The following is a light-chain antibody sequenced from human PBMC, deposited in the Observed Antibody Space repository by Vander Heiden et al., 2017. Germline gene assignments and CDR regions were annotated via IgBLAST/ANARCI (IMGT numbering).Light chain of an antibody. CDR2: AAS. CDR3: QQHYSYSWT. CDR1: QSISSY. Sequence: DIQMTQSPSSLSASVGDRVTITCRASQSISSYLNWYQQKPGKAPKRLIYAASSLQSGVPSRFSGSGSGTDFTLTISSLQPEDFATYYCQQHYSYSWTFGQGTKVEIK. V-gene: IGKV1-39*01. J-gene: IGKJ1*01.